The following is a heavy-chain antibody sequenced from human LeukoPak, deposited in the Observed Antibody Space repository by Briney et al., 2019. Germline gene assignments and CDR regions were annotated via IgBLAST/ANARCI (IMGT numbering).Heavy chain of an antibody. J-gene: IGHJ4*02. Sequence: GGSLRLSCAASGFTFSSYAMHWVRQAPGKGLEYVSGISSNGGSTYYANSVKGRFTVSRDNSKNTLYLQMGSLRAEDMAVYYCARSDYGDYVDYWGQGTLVTVSS. V-gene: IGHV3-64*01. D-gene: IGHD4-17*01. CDR2: ISSNGGST. CDR3: ARSDYGDYVDY. CDR1: GFTFSSYA.